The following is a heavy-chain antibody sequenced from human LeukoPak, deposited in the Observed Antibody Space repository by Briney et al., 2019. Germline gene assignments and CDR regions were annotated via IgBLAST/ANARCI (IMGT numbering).Heavy chain of an antibody. CDR1: GDSISSGSYY. CDR3: ARGGPFDP. CDR2: IYTSGST. V-gene: IGHV4-61*02. Sequence: PSQTLSLTCTVSGDSISSGSYYWSWIRQPAGKGLEWIGRIYTSGSTNYNPSLKSRVTISVDTSKNQFSLKLSSVTAADTAVYYCARGGPFDPWGQGTLVTVSS. J-gene: IGHJ5*02.